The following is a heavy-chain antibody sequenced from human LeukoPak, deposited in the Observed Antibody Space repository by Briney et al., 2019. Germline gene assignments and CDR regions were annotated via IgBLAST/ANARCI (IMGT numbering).Heavy chain of an antibody. CDR1: GYTFTTYG. Sequence: ASVKVSCKASGYTFTTYGISWVRQAPGQGLGWMGWISAYNGNTNSAQKLQGRVTMTTDTSTSTAYMELRSLRSDDTAVYYCARGGIAAAGTPFDYWGQGTLVTVSS. CDR3: ARGGIAAAGTPFDY. V-gene: IGHV1-18*01. D-gene: IGHD6-13*01. J-gene: IGHJ4*02. CDR2: ISAYNGNT.